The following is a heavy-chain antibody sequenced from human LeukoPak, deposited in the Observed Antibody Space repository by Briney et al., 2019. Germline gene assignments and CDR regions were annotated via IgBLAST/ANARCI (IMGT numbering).Heavy chain of an antibody. CDR3: AKRNYYDSSGYYYYYMDV. J-gene: IGHJ6*03. D-gene: IGHD3-22*01. CDR2: ISGSGGST. V-gene: IGHV3-23*01. Sequence: HPGGSLRLSCAASGFTFSSYAMSWARQAPGKGLEWVSAISGSGGSTYYADSVKGRFTISRDNSKNTLYLQMNSLRAEDTAVYYCAKRNYYDSSGYYYYYMDVWGKGTTVTVSS. CDR1: GFTFSSYA.